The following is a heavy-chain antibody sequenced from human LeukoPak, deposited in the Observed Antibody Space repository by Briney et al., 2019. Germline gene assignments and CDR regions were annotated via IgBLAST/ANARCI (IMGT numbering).Heavy chain of an antibody. V-gene: IGHV4-59*01. J-gene: IGHJ4*02. CDR1: GGSISSYY. D-gene: IGHD3-10*01. CDR2: IFYSRSS. CDR3: ARGFPFDY. Sequence: SETLSLTCTVSGGSISSYYWSWIRQPPGKGLEWIWCIFYSRSSNYNPSLNSRITMSVVTSKNQFSLKLSSVTAADTAVYYCARGFPFDYWGQGTQVTVSS.